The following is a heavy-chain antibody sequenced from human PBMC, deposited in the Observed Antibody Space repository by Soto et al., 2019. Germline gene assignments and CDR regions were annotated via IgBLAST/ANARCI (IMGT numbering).Heavy chain of an antibody. D-gene: IGHD3-3*01. Sequence: GGSLRLSCAASGFTFSSYAMSWVRQAPGKGLEWVSAISGSGGSTYYADSVKGRFTISRDNSKNTLYLQMNSLRAEDTAVYYCAKGRGYDFWSGFPGLNHKDYGMDVWGQGTKVTVSS. J-gene: IGHJ6*02. CDR2: ISGSGGST. CDR1: GFTFSSYA. V-gene: IGHV3-23*01. CDR3: AKGRGYDFWSGFPGLNHKDYGMDV.